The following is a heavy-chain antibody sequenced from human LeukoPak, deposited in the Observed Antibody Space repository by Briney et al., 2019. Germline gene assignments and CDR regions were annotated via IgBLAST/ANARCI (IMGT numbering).Heavy chain of an antibody. D-gene: IGHD1-20*01. Sequence: SETLSLTCSVSGGSIGSYYWSWIRQTAGKGLEWIGRIYSSGSTNYNPSLKSRVTMSVDMSKNQFSLKLSSVTAADTAVYYCASLRGDNWNYYDYWGQGILVTVSS. CDR1: GGSIGSYY. CDR2: IYSSGST. V-gene: IGHV4-4*07. J-gene: IGHJ4*02. CDR3: ASLRGDNWNYYDY.